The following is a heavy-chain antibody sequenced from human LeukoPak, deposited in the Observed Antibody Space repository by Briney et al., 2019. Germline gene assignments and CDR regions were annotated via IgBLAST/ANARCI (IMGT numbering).Heavy chain of an antibody. CDR2: IYYSGST. D-gene: IGHD2-2*01. J-gene: IGHJ5*02. V-gene: IGHV4-39*01. CDR3: ASDPKYPLLFSAWFDP. CDR1: GGSISSSSYY. Sequence: PSETLSLTCTVSGGSISSSSYYWGWIRQPPGKGLEWIGSIYYSGSTYYNPSLKSRVTISVDTSKNQFSLKLSSVTAADTAVYYCASDPKYPLLFSAWFDPWGQGTLVTVSS.